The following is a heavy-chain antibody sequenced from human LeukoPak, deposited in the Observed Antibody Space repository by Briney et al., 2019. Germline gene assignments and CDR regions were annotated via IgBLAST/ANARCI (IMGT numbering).Heavy chain of an antibody. Sequence: KPSETLSLTCAVSGGSISSGGYSWSWIRQPPGKGLEWIGYIYHSGSTYYNPSLKSRVTISVDTSKNQFSLKLSSVTAADTAVYYCARDRGYYDSSGYSWGFDYWGQGTLVTVSS. V-gene: IGHV4-30-2*01. J-gene: IGHJ4*02. CDR1: GGSISSGGYS. CDR3: ARDRGYYDSSGYSWGFDY. CDR2: IYHSGST. D-gene: IGHD3-22*01.